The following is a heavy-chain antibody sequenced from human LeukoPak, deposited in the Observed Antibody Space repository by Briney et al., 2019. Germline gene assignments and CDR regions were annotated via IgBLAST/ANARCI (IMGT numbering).Heavy chain of an antibody. CDR3: ARSSGYYPPFDY. CDR2: INHSGST. J-gene: IGHJ4*02. V-gene: IGHV4-34*01. Sequence: SETLSLTCAVYGGSFSGYYWSWIRQPPGKGLEWIGEINHSGSTNYNPSLKSRVTISVDTSNNQFSLRLSSVTAADTAVYYCARSSGYYPPFDYWGQGTLVTVSS. CDR1: GGSFSGYY. D-gene: IGHD3-22*01.